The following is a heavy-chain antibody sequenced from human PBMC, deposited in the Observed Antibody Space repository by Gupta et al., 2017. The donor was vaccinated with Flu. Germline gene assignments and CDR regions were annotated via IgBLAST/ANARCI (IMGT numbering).Heavy chain of an antibody. CDR2: IAHDGSYE. Sequence: VQLLESGGGLAQPGGSLSLPCSASGFNFNNYAMSWVRQAPGKGLEWLKLIAHDGSYENYAKSVKGRFSISRDNSKNTAYLQMRRLRGEDTAVYYCARGSMVGNGLDFWGRGTRVIVSS. CDR1: GFNFNNYA. D-gene: IGHD6-19*01. J-gene: IGHJ4*02. CDR3: ARGSMVGNGLDF. V-gene: IGHV3-30*15.